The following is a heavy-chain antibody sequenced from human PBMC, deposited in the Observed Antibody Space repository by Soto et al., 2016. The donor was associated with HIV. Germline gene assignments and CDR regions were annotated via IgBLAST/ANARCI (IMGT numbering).Heavy chain of an antibody. V-gene: IGHV4-31*03. CDR2: IYYSGST. J-gene: IGHJ4*02. CDR1: GGSLNSGGYY. Sequence: QVQLQESGPGLVKPSQTLSLTCTVSGGSLNSGGYYWSWIRQHPGKGLEWIGYIYYSGSTSYNPSLKSRVTISVDTSKNQFSLKLSSVTAADTAVYYCAXADYSSSSRXYYFDLLGPGNPGHRLL. CDR3: AXADYSSSSRXYYFDL. D-gene: IGHD6-6*01.